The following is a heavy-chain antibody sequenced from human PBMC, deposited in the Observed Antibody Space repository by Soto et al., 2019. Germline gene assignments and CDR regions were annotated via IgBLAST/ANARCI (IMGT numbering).Heavy chain of an antibody. CDR1: GGTFSSYT. Sequence: QVQLVQSGAEVKKPGSSVKVSCKASGGTFSSYTISWVRQAPGQGLEWMGRIIPILGIANYAPKFQGRVAITADKSTSTAYMGGSRLGTEDTAVYYCAREWGDTGDYPVIDNWFDPWGQGTLVTVSS. CDR2: IIPILGIA. V-gene: IGHV1-69*08. CDR3: AREWGDTGDYPVIDNWFDP. D-gene: IGHD4-17*01. J-gene: IGHJ5*02.